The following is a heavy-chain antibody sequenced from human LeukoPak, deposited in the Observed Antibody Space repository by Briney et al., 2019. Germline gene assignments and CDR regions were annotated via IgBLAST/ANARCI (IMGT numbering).Heavy chain of an antibody. Sequence: GGSLRLSCAAPGFTFSNYAMSWVRQAPGKGLEWVSAISGSGGSTYYADSVKGRFTISRDNSKNTLYLQRNSLRAEDTAVYYCAKGTKDFWSGYYFDYWGPGTLVTVSS. CDR2: ISGSGGST. CDR1: GFTFSNYA. CDR3: AKGTKDFWSGYYFDY. D-gene: IGHD3-3*01. J-gene: IGHJ4*02. V-gene: IGHV3-23*01.